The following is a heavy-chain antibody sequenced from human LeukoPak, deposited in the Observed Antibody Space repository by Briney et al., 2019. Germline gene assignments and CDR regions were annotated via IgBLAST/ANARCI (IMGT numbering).Heavy chain of an antibody. J-gene: IGHJ4*02. CDR2: INSDGSST. CDR1: GFTFSSYW. D-gene: IGHD3-22*01. Sequence: GGSLRLSCAASGFTFSSYWMQWVRQAPGKGLVWVSRINSDGSSTSYADSVKGRFTISRDNAKNTLYLQMNSLRAEDTAVYYCARAESYDSSASFDYWGQGTLVTVSS. CDR3: ARAESYDSSASFDY. V-gene: IGHV3-74*01.